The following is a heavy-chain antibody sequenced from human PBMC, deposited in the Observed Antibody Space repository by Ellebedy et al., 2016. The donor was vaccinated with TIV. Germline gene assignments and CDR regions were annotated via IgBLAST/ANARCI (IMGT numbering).Heavy chain of an antibody. CDR2: IFYSGTT. Sequence: MPSETLSLTCSVSGCSISSYFWSWSRQPPGKGLEWIGYIFYSGTTNYNPSLKSRVTISVDTSKNQFSLKLSSVTAADTAVFYCASGFSYGLLDYWGQGTLVAVSS. D-gene: IGHD5-18*01. CDR1: GCSISSYF. V-gene: IGHV4-59*01. CDR3: ASGFSYGLLDY. J-gene: IGHJ4*02.